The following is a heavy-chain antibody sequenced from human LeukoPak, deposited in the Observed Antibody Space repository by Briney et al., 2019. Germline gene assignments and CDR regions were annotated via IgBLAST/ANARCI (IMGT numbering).Heavy chain of an antibody. Sequence: GGSLRLSCAASGFTFSSYWMSWVRQAPGKGLEWVANIKQDGSEKYYVDSVKGRFTVSRDNAKNSLYLQMNSLRAEDTAVYYCARALRGPRFFFDIWGQGTMVTVSS. J-gene: IGHJ3*02. CDR2: IKQDGSEK. V-gene: IGHV3-7*04. CDR3: ARALRGPRFFFDI. D-gene: IGHD2-15*01. CDR1: GFTFSSYW.